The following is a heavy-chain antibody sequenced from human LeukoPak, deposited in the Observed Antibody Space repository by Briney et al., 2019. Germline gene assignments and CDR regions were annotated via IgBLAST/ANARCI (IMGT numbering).Heavy chain of an antibody. CDR1: GFSFSKYW. Sequence: GGSLRLSCAASGFSFSKYWMNWVRQAPGKGLEWVATISQDGSQKYLADFVKGRFTISRDNARNSLYLQMSSLRGDDTAVYYCARSKVVAEAGKSWFDPSGQGTRVTVTS. V-gene: IGHV3-7*01. D-gene: IGHD6-13*01. CDR3: ARSKVVAEAGKSWFDP. CDR2: ISQDGSQK. J-gene: IGHJ5*01.